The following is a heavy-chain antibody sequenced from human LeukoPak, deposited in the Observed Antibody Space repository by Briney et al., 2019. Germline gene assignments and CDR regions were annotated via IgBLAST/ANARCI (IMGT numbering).Heavy chain of an antibody. Sequence: GGSLRLSCAASGFTFSSYAMHWVRQAPGKGLEWVAVISYDGSNKYYADSVKGRFTISRDNSKNTLYLQMNSLRAEDTAVYYCARATYYDFWSGPLWDYFDYWGQGTLVTVSS. J-gene: IGHJ4*02. CDR3: ARATYYDFWSGPLWDYFDY. CDR2: ISYDGSNK. CDR1: GFTFSSYA. D-gene: IGHD3-3*01. V-gene: IGHV3-30-3*01.